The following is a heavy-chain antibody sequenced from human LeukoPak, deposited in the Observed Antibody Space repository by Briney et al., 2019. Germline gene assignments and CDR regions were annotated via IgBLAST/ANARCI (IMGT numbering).Heavy chain of an antibody. CDR3: ARTNSASSFQN. Sequence: SETLSLTCTVSGGSISSYYWIWIRQPPGKGLEWIGYIYQSGSTYYNPSLKSRVTISVDRSKNQFSLKVTSVTAADTAVYYCARTNSASSFQNWGQGTLVTVSS. D-gene: IGHD1-1*01. CDR1: GGSISSYY. J-gene: IGHJ4*02. CDR2: IYQSGST. V-gene: IGHV4-59*12.